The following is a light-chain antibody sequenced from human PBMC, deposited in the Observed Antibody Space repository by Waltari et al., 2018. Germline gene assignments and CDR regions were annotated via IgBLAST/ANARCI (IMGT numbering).Light chain of an antibody. CDR2: GAS. CDR3: QQYNNWPRT. CDR1: QSVSSN. Sequence: EIVMTQSPATLSVSPGERATLSCRASQSVSSNLAWYQQKPGQAPRLLIYGASTRATGIQARFSGSGSGTEFTLTIGSMQSEDFAVYYCQQYNNWPRTFGQGTKVEIK. V-gene: IGKV3-15*01. J-gene: IGKJ1*01.